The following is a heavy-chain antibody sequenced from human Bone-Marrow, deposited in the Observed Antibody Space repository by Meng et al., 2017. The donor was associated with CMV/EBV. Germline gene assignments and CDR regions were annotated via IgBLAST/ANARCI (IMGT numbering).Heavy chain of an antibody. V-gene: IGHV3-11*01. Sequence: LSCAASGLTFSDYSMSCIRQAPGKGLEWISYISTGGSTVYYVDSVKGRFTIFRDNAKKSLYLQMNSLRAEDTAVYFCASRTGYSEDYWGQGTLVTVSS. D-gene: IGHD2-8*02. CDR3: ASRTGYSEDY. CDR1: GLTFSDYS. CDR2: ISTGGSTV. J-gene: IGHJ4*02.